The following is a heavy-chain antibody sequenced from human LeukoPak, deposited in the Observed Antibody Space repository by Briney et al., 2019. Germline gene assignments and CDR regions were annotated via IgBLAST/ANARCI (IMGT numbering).Heavy chain of an antibody. Sequence: PGGSLRLSCAASGFTFSDYYMSWIRQAPGKGLEWVSYISNSGRTIYYADSVKGRFTISRDNAKNSLYLQMNSLRAEDTAVYYCARVIAARPHYYYMDVWGKGTTVTVSS. CDR3: ARVIAARPHYYYMDV. D-gene: IGHD6-6*01. CDR2: ISNSGRTI. V-gene: IGHV3-11*04. CDR1: GFTFSDYY. J-gene: IGHJ6*03.